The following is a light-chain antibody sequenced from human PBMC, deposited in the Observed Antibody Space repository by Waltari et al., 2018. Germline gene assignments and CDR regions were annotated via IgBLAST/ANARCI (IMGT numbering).Light chain of an antibody. J-gene: IGKJ4*01. CDR1: QSISEY. CDR3: QQSYT. Sequence: IQLTQSTSSLSASVGEKVTSTCRASQSISEYLKWYQQTPGKAPKLLIYGASSLQSGVPSRFSGSGSGTDFTLSITSLQPEDSATYYCQQSYTVGGGTKVEIK. CDR2: GAS. V-gene: IGKV1-39*01.